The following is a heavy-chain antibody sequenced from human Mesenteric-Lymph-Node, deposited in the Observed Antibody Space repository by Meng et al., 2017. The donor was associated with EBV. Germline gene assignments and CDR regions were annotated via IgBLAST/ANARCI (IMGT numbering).Heavy chain of an antibody. J-gene: IGHJ4*02. CDR2: ISWDDDK. V-gene: IGHV2-5*02. CDR3: ARRPYSWNFDF. Sequence: SAATLVQPTHTLTLTCTCSGLSLSTSGVGVGWISQPPGKALEWLALISWDDDKRSRPSLKSMLTITKDTSKNQVVLTKTNMDPVDTATYYCARRPYSWNFDFWVQVTLVTVSS. D-gene: IGHD1-26*01. CDR1: GLSLSTSGVG.